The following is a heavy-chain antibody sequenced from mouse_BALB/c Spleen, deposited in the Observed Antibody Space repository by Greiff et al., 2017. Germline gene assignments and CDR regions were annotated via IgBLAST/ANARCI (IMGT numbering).Heavy chain of an antibody. CDR1: GFTFSSYA. D-gene: IGHD2-1*01. J-gene: IGHJ1*01. CDR3: ARGNYGRYFDV. Sequence: EVKLMESGGGLVKPGGSLKLSCAASGFTFSSYAMSWVRQSPEKRLEWVAEISSGGSYTYYPDTVTGRFTISRDNAKNTLYLEMSSLRSEDTAMYYCARGNYGRYFDVWGAGTTVTVSS. CDR2: ISSGGSYT. V-gene: IGHV5-9-4*01.